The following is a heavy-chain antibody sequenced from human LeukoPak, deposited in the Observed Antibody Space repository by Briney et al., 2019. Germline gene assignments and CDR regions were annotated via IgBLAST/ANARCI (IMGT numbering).Heavy chain of an antibody. D-gene: IGHD3-9*01. Sequence: ASVKVSCKASGYTFTSYGISWVRQAPGQGLEWMGWISAYNGNTNYAQKLQGRVTMTTDTSTSTAYMELRSLRSDETAVYYCARVDILTQKTDYWGQGTLVTVSS. CDR2: ISAYNGNT. V-gene: IGHV1-18*01. J-gene: IGHJ4*02. CDR3: ARVDILTQKTDY. CDR1: GYTFTSYG.